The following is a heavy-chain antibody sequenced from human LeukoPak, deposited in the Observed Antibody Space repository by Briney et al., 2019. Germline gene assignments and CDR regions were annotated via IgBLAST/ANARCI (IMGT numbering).Heavy chain of an antibody. CDR3: AREFSVMDDSSGYYYRYFDY. Sequence: VASVKVSCKASGYSFTGYYLDWVRQAPGQGLEWMGWINPKSGGTNYAQKFPGRVTMTRDTSISTAYMELSRLRSDDTAVYYCAREFSVMDDSSGYYYRYFDYWGQGTLVTVSS. D-gene: IGHD3-22*01. J-gene: IGHJ4*02. CDR1: GYSFTGYY. V-gene: IGHV1-2*02. CDR2: INPKSGGT.